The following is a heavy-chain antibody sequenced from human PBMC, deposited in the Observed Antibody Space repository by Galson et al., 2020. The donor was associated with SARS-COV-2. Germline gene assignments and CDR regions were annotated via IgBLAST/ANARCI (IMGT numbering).Heavy chain of an antibody. J-gene: IGHJ4*02. CDR2: IYYSGST. CDR1: GGSISSGGYY. V-gene: IGHV4-31*03. Sequence: ETSETLSLTCTVSGGSISSGGYYWSWIRQHPGKGLEWIGYIYYSGSTYYNPSLKSRVTISVDTSKNQFSLKLSSVTVADTAVYYCARASRTIFGVVKHFDYWGQGTLVTVSS. CDR3: ARASRTIFGVVKHFDY. D-gene: IGHD3-3*01.